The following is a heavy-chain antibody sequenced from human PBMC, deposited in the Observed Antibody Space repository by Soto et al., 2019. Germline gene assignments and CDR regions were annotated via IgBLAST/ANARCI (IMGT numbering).Heavy chain of an antibody. Sequence: GGSLRLSCAASGFTFSIYAMSWVREAPGKGLEWVSAISGSGGSTYYADSVKGRFTISRDNSKNTLYLQMNSLRAEDTAVYYCAKDPRWGGTYYGLDVWGQGTTVTVSS. V-gene: IGHV3-23*01. D-gene: IGHD3-16*01. CDR3: AKDPRWGGTYYGLDV. CDR2: ISGSGGST. J-gene: IGHJ6*02. CDR1: GFTFSIYA.